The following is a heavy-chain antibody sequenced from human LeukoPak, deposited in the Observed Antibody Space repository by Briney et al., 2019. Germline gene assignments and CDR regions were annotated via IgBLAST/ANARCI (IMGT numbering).Heavy chain of an antibody. V-gene: IGHV1-2*02. D-gene: IGHD3-10*01. Sequence: ASVKVSCKASGYTFTGYYMHWVRQAPGQGLEWMGWINPNSGGTNYAQKFQGRVTMTRDTSISTAYMEPSGLRSDDTAVYYCAREPHYYGSGSGDYWGQGTLVTVSS. CDR1: GYTFTGYY. CDR2: INPNSGGT. J-gene: IGHJ4*02. CDR3: AREPHYYGSGSGDY.